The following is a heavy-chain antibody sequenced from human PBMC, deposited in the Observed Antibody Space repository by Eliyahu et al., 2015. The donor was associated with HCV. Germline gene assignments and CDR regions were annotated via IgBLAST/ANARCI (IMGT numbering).Heavy chain of an antibody. CDR1: GXTFTGYY. V-gene: IGHV1-2*02. J-gene: IGHJ5*02. CDR3: ATVVPAAIYRGNWFDP. D-gene: IGHD2-2*02. CDR2: INPNSGGT. Sequence: QVQLVQSGAEVKKPGASVKVSCKASGXTFTGYYMHWVRQXPGQGLEWMGWINPNSGGTNYAQKFQGRVTMTRDTSISSAYMELSRLRSDDTAVYYCATVVPAAIYRGNWFDPWGQGTLVTVSS.